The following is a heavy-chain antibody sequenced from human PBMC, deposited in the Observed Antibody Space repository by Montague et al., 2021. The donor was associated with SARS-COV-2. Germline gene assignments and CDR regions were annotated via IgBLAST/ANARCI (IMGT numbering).Heavy chain of an antibody. Sequence: SETLSLTCAVYGGSFSEYYCTWTRQSPRQGLEWNGDSNHSGRTNYKPSLKSRVTMSVDTPKNQFSLKLSSVAAADTAAYYCARGVQSFSMIVVVMTGGIYAFDDWGQGTLVAVSS. J-gene: IGHJ4*02. CDR3: ARGVQSFSMIVVVMTGGIYAFDD. CDR2: SNHSGRT. V-gene: IGHV4-34*01. D-gene: IGHD3-22*01. CDR1: GGSFSEYY.